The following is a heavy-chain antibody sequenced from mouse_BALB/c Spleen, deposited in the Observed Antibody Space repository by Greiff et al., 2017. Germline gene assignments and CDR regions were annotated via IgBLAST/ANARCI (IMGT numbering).Heavy chain of an antibody. CDR1: GYTFSSYW. V-gene: IGHV1-9*01. J-gene: IGHJ3*01. Sequence: VQLQQSGAELMKPGASVKISCKATGYTFSSYWIEWVKQRPGHGLEWIGEILPGSGSTNYNEKFKGKATFTADTSSNTAYMQLSSLTSEDSAVYYCARGGNDYEGFAYWGQGTLVTVSA. D-gene: IGHD2-4*01. CDR2: ILPGSGST. CDR3: ARGGNDYEGFAY.